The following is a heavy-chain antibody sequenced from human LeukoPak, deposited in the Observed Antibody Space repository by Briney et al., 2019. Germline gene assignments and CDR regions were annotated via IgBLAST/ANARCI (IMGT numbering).Heavy chain of an antibody. CDR2: ISSSGSTI. Sequence: GGSLRLSCAASGFTFSSYEMNWVRQAPGKGLEWVSYISSSGSTIYYADSVKGRFTISRDNAKNSLYLQMNSLRAEDTAVYYCARALLWFGELFNWGQGTLATVSS. CDR1: GFTFSSYE. J-gene: IGHJ4*02. V-gene: IGHV3-48*03. D-gene: IGHD3-10*01. CDR3: ARALLWFGELFN.